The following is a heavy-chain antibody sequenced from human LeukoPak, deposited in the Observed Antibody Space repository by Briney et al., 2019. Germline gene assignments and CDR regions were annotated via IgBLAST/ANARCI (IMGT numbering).Heavy chain of an antibody. J-gene: IGHJ4*02. CDR2: ISDSGDTT. V-gene: IGHV3-23*01. CDR1: GVTFSGYP. CDR3: ESAGY. Sequence: GGSLRLSCAVSGVTFSGYPLSWVRQAPGKELEWVSGISDSGDTTYYADSVKGRFSISRDKSKNTLYLQMNSLRAEDTAVYYCESAGYWGQGTLVTVSS.